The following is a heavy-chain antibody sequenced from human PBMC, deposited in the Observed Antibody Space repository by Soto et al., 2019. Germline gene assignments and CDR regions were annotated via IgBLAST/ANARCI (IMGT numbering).Heavy chain of an antibody. D-gene: IGHD4-17*01. J-gene: IGHJ4*02. Sequence: PSETLSLTCTVSGGSISSGDYYWSWIRQPPGKGLEWIGYIYYSGSTYYNPSLKSRVTISVDTSKNQFSLKLSSVTAADTAVYYCARDPPSDYGPPLGKFDDWGQGTLVTVSS. V-gene: IGHV4-30-4*01. CDR1: GGSISSGDYY. CDR2: IYYSGST. CDR3: ARDPPSDYGPPLGKFDD.